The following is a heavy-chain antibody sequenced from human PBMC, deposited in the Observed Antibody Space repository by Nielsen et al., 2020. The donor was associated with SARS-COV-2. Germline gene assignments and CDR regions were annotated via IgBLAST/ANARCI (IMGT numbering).Heavy chain of an antibody. V-gene: IGHV3-30*18. CDR2: ISYDGSNK. J-gene: IGHJ4*02. Sequence: GGSLRLSCTVSGVTLKNNGMHWVRQAPGKGLEWVAVISYDGSNKYYADSVKGRFTISRDNSKNTLYLQMNSLRAEDTAVYYCAKDSYGSGSYLDYWGQGTLVTVSS. D-gene: IGHD3-10*01. CDR3: AKDSYGSGSYLDY. CDR1: GVTLKNNG.